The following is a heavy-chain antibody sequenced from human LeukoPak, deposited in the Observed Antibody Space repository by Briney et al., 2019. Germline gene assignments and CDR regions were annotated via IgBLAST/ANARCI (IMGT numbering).Heavy chain of an antibody. CDR3: ARGVFCSGGSCYSGSNY. CDR1: GYTFTSYD. CDR2: MNPNSGNT. D-gene: IGHD2-15*01. J-gene: IGHJ4*02. V-gene: IGHV1-8*02. Sequence: GASVKVSCKASGYTFTSYDINWVRQATGQGLEWMGWMNPNSGNTGYAQKFQGRVTMTRNTSISTAYMELSSLRSEDTAVYYCARGVFCSGGSCYSGSNYWGQGTLVTVSS.